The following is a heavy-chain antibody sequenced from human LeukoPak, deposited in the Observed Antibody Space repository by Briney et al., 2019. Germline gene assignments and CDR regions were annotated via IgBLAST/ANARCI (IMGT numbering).Heavy chain of an antibody. CDR1: GYTFSSYA. Sequence: ASVKVSCKASGYTFSSYAISWVRQAPGQGLEWMGGIIPIFGTANYAQKFQGRVTITADKSTSTAYMELSSLRSEDTAVYYCARGSTYHWNYGTWGQGTLVTVSS. V-gene: IGHV1-69*06. CDR3: ARGSTYHWNYGT. D-gene: IGHD1-7*01. CDR2: IIPIFGTA. J-gene: IGHJ5*02.